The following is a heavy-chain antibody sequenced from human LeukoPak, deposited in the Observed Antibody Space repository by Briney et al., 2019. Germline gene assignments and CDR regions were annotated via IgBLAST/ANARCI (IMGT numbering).Heavy chain of an antibody. J-gene: IGHJ4*02. Sequence: ASVKVSCKASGYTFTSYGISWVRQAPGQGLEWMGWISAYNGNTNYAQKLQGRVTMTTDTSTSTAYMELRSLRSDDTAVYYCARELMVRGIIRKNFDSWGQGTLVTVSS. D-gene: IGHD3-10*01. V-gene: IGHV1-18*01. CDR3: ARELMVRGIIRKNFDS. CDR1: GYTFTSYG. CDR2: ISAYNGNT.